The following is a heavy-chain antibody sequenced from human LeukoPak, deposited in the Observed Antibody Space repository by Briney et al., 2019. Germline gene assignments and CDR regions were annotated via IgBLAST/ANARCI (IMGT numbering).Heavy chain of an antibody. CDR2: IYSSGTT. CDR1: DGSISSYY. Sequence: SETLSLTCTVSDGSISSYYWSWIRQPAGKGLEWIGRIYSSGTTNCNPSLKSRVTMSVDTSKNQFSLKLSSVTAADTAVYYCARDKPYSGSYSGLDYWGQGTLVTVSS. V-gene: IGHV4-4*07. D-gene: IGHD1-26*01. J-gene: IGHJ4*02. CDR3: ARDKPYSGSYSGLDY.